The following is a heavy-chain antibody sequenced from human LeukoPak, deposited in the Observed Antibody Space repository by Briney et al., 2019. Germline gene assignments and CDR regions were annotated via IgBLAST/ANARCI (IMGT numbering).Heavy chain of an antibody. V-gene: IGHV1-69*04. CDR2: IIPILGIA. D-gene: IGHD3-16*02. CDR1: GGTFSSYA. Sequence: ASVKVSCKASGGTFSSYAISWVRQAPGQGLEWMGRIIPILGIANYAQKLQGRVTITADKSTSTAYMELSSLRSEDTAVYYCARDEGLRLGELSLNYWGQGTLVTVSS. CDR3: ARDEGLRLGELSLNY. J-gene: IGHJ4*02.